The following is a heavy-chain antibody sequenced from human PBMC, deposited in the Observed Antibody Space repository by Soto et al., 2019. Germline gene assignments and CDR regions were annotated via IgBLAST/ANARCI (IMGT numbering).Heavy chain of an antibody. J-gene: IGHJ4*02. D-gene: IGHD4-17*01. CDR3: ASPPRATVTDNIFDF. V-gene: IGHV3-23*01. CDR1: GFTLNNHA. Sequence: EVQLLESGGGLVQPGGSLRLSCTASGFTLNNHAMSWVRQAPGKGLEWVSVISGSDGSTYYTDSVRGRFSISRDSSKNTLYLQMSSLRAEDTAVYYCASPPRATVTDNIFDFWGPRTLVTVSS. CDR2: ISGSDGST.